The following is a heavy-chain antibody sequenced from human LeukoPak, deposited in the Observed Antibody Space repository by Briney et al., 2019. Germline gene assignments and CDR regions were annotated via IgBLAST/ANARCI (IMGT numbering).Heavy chain of an antibody. J-gene: IGHJ4*02. CDR1: GGSFSGYY. V-gene: IGHV4-34*01. CDR3: ARGRRYSSSWYGD. D-gene: IGHD6-13*01. CDR2: INHSGST. Sequence: PSETLSLTCAVYGGSFSGYYWGWICQPPGKGLEWIGEINHSGSTNYNPSLKSRVTISVDTSKNQFSLKLSSVTAADTAVYYCARGRRYSSSWYGDWGQGTLVTVSS.